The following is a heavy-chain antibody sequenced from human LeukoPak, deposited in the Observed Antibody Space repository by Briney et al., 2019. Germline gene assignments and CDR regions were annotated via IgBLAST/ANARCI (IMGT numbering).Heavy chain of an antibody. Sequence: VASVKVPCKASGSTISSYAISWVRQARGQGLEWMGGIIPIFGTANYAQKFQGRVTITADKSTSTAYMELSSLRSEDTAVYYCARELDRDYVSNWFDPWGQGTLVTVSS. CDR2: IIPIFGTA. CDR1: GSTISSYA. CDR3: ARELDRDYVSNWFDP. D-gene: IGHD3-16*01. V-gene: IGHV1-69*06. J-gene: IGHJ5*02.